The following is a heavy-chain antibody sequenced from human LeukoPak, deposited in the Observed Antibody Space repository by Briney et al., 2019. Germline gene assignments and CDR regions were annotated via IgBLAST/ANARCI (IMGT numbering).Heavy chain of an antibody. D-gene: IGHD2-21*02. CDR1: AFTFSSYW. Sequence: SGGSLRLSCTASAFTFSSYWMNWDRQAQGKGLVWVSRLNSDGRTTSYADSVKGRFTISRDNAKNTLYLQMNSLTVEDTAVYYCARAGSSGGWLAYCGGDCYSFDYWGQGAVVAVSS. CDR2: LNSDGRTT. J-gene: IGHJ4*02. V-gene: IGHV3-74*01. CDR3: ARAGSSGGWLAYCGGDCYSFDY.